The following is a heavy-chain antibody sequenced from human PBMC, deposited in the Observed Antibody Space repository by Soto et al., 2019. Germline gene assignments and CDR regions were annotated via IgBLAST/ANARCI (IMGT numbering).Heavy chain of an antibody. CDR2: IYSGGST. J-gene: IGHJ6*02. V-gene: IGHV3-53*04. D-gene: IGHD6-19*01. Sequence: GGSLRLSCAASGFTVSSNYMSWVRQAPGKGLEWVSVIYSGGSTYYADSVKGRFTISRHNSKNTLYLQMNSLRAEDTAVYYCAAVASPHYYYGMDVWGQGTTVTVSS. CDR1: GFTVSSNY. CDR3: AAVASPHYYYGMDV.